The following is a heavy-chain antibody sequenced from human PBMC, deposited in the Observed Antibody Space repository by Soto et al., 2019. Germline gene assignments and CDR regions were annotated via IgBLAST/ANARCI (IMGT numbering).Heavy chain of an antibody. J-gene: IGHJ6*02. CDR3: AGAAYCIRTSCFRSFYYGLDV. CDR1: GFTVSNY. D-gene: IGHD2-2*01. Sequence: GGSLRLSCAASGFTVSNYMSWVRQAPGKGLEWVSVIYSGGATYYADSVKGRFTISRDNSKNTLYLQMNSLRAEDTAVYYCAGAAYCIRTSCFRSFYYGLDVWGPGT. CDR2: IYSGGAT. V-gene: IGHV3-53*01.